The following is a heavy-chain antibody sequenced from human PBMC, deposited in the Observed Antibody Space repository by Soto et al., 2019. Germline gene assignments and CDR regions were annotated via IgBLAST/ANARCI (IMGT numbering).Heavy chain of an antibody. CDR2: IYHSGST. V-gene: IGHV4-30-2*01. CDR3: ARRARYYYDSSGYYSSNWFDP. D-gene: IGHD3-22*01. J-gene: IGHJ5*02. Sequence: ASETLSLTCAVSGGSISSGGYSRSWIRQPPGKGLEWIGYIYHSGSTYYNPSLKSRVTISVDRSKNQFSLKLSSVTAADTAVYYCARRARYYYDSSGYYSSNWFDPWGQGTLVTVSS. CDR1: GGSISSGGYS.